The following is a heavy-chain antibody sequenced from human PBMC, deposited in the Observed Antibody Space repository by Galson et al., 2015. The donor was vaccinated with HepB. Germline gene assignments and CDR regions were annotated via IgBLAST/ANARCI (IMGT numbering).Heavy chain of an antibody. CDR1: GYSFTSYW. Sequence: QSGAEVKKPGQSLKISCKASGYSFTSYWLGWVRQMPGKDLEWMGIIYPSDSDTRYSPSFQGQVTTSADKSLTTAYLQWSSLKASDTAMYYCAVCGGICYDGNHYFDYWGQGTLVTVSS. V-gene: IGHV5-51*03. D-gene: IGHD2-21*01. J-gene: IGHJ4*02. CDR2: IYPSDSDT. CDR3: AVCGGICYDGNHYFDY.